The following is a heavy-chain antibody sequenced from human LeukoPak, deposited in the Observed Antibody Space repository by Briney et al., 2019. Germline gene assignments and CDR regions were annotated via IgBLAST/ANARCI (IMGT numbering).Heavy chain of an antibody. D-gene: IGHD6-19*01. Sequence: GGSLRLSCAASGFTFNTYTMNWVRQAPGKGLEWVSYISGSSGIIDYADSVRGRFTISRDNAKNSLYLQMNSLRAEDTALYYCAKASKSYSSGWYDAFDIWGQGTMVTVSS. V-gene: IGHV3-48*01. CDR2: ISGSSGII. CDR1: GFTFNTYT. CDR3: AKASKSYSSGWYDAFDI. J-gene: IGHJ3*02.